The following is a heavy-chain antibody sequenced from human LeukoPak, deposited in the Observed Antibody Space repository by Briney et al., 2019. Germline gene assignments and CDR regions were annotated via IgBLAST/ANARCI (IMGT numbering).Heavy chain of an antibody. CDR2: IWYDGSNK. J-gene: IGHJ4*02. D-gene: IGHD6-19*01. CDR3: ARGRLAYSSGWEFDY. V-gene: IGHV3-33*01. Sequence: GGSLRLSCAASGFTFSSYGMHWVRQAPGKGLEWVAVIWYDGSNKYYADSVKGRFTISRDNSKNTLYLQMNSLRAEDTAVYYCARGRLAYSSGWEFDYWGQGTLVTVSS. CDR1: GFTFSSYG.